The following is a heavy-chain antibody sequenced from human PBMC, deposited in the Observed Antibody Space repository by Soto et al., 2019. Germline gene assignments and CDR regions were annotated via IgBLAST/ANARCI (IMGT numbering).Heavy chain of an antibody. V-gene: IGHV1-69*06. D-gene: IGHD3-3*01. CDR3: ASCSSTLFGVVPYFDY. CDR2: IIPIFGTA. CDR1: GGTFSSYA. Sequence: GASVTVSCKASGGTFSSYAISWVRQAPGQGLEWMGGIIPIFGTANYAQKFQGRVTITADKSTSTAYMELSSLRSEDTAVYYCASCSSTLFGVVPYFDYWGQGTLVTVSS. J-gene: IGHJ4*02.